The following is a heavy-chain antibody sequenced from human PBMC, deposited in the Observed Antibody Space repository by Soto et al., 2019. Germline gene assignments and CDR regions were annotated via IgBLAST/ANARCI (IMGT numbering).Heavy chain of an antibody. J-gene: IGHJ4*02. CDR1: GYTFTSYA. Sequence: QVQLVQSGAEVKKPGASVKVSCKASGYTFTSYAMHWVRQAPGQRLEWMGWINAGNGNTKYSQKFQGRVTITRDTSASTAYMELSSLRSEDTAVYYCARALNYYDSSGPTIHFDYWGQGTLVTVSS. CDR3: ARALNYYDSSGPTIHFDY. CDR2: INAGNGNT. V-gene: IGHV1-3*01. D-gene: IGHD3-22*01.